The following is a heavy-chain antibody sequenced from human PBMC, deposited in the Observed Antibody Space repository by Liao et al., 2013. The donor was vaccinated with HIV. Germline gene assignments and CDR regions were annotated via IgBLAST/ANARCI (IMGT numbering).Heavy chain of an antibody. CDR1: GGSINSGNYY. D-gene: IGHD3-22*01. J-gene: IGHJ4*01. CDR3: ARGSLSFGYLLYYFDY. V-gene: IGHV4-30-4*08. CDR2: INHGGRT. Sequence: QVQLQESGPGLVKPSQTLSLTCTVSGGSINSGNYYWSWIRQSPGKGLEWIGEINHGGRTNYNPSLKSRVTILVDTSKNQISLNLTSVTAADTAVYYCARGSLSFGYLLYYFDYWGRGHRGHRLL.